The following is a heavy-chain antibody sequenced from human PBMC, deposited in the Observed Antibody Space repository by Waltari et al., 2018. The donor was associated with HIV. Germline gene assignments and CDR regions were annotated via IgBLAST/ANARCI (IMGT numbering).Heavy chain of an antibody. CDR1: GDSISPSGSY. J-gene: IGHJ4*02. V-gene: IGHV4-31*03. CDR3: ARGRSSTYYILDD. Sequence: QVQLLESGPGLVRPSETLSLACTVSGDSISPSGSYWTWIHQPPGEGLEWIGYIYYRGNTYYNPSLESRLTISLDTSRNQFTLRLNSVTAADTAIYYCARGRSSTYYILDDWGQGTLVTVSS. CDR2: IYYRGNT. D-gene: IGHD6-13*01.